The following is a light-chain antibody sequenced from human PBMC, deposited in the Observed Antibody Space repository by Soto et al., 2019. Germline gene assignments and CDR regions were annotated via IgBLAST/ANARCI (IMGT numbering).Light chain of an antibody. CDR3: QQRSNWPPVT. CDR1: QSVSSY. J-gene: IGKJ4*01. Sequence: EIVLTQSPATLSLSPGERATLSCRASQSVSSYLAWYQQKPGQAPRLLIYYASNRATGIPARFSGSGSGTDFTLTISSLEPEDFALYYCQQRSNWPPVTFGGGTKVEIK. CDR2: YAS. V-gene: IGKV3-11*01.